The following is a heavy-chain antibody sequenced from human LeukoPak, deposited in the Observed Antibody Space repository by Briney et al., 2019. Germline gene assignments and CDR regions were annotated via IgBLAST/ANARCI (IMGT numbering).Heavy chain of an antibody. D-gene: IGHD6-6*01. V-gene: IGHV1-2*02. CDR1: GYTFTGYY. CDR2: INPNSGGT. CDR3: ARIPGSSLGAEYFQH. J-gene: IGHJ1*01. Sequence: ASVKVSCKASGYTFTGYYMHWVRQAPGQGLEWMGWINPNSGGTNYAQKFQGRATMTRDTSISTAYMELSRLRSDDTAVYYCARIPGSSLGAEYFQHWGQGTLVTVSS.